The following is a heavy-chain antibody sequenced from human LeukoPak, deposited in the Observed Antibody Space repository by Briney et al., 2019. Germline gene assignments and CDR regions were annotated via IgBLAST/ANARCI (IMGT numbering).Heavy chain of an antibody. J-gene: IGHJ4*02. V-gene: IGHV4-34*01. CDR1: GGSFSGYY. CDR3: ARLRIAARPRSDY. Sequence: SETLSLTCAVYGGSFSGYYWSWIRQPPGKGLEWIGEINHSGSTNYNPSLKSRVTISVDTSKNQFSLKLSSVTAADTAVYYCARLRIAARPRSDYWGQGTLVTVSS. CDR2: INHSGST. D-gene: IGHD6-6*01.